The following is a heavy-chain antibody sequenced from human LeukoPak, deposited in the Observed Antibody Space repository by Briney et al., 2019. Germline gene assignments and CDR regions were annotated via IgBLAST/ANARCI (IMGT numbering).Heavy chain of an antibody. CDR3: ARGRDGDPRGNWFDP. J-gene: IGHJ5*02. CDR1: GGSFSGYY. CDR2: INHSGST. Sequence: SETLSLTCAVYGGSFSGYYWSWIRQPPGKGLEWIGEINHSGSTDYNPSLKSRVTISVDTSKDQFSLKLSSVTAADTAVYYCARGRDGDPRGNWFDPWGQGTLVTVSS. V-gene: IGHV4-34*01. D-gene: IGHD4-17*01.